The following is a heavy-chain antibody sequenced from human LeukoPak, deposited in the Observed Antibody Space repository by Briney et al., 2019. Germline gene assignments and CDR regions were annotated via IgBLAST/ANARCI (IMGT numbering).Heavy chain of an antibody. D-gene: IGHD2-2*01. V-gene: IGHV3-48*03. CDR1: GFTFSSYE. CDR2: VSSSGSTI. Sequence: PGGSLRLSCAASGFTFSSYEMNWVRQAPGKWLEWVSYVSSSGSTIYYADSVKGRFTISRDNAKNSLYLQMNSLRAEDTAVYYCARGVVPAAIFPYWGQGTLVTVSS. J-gene: IGHJ4*02. CDR3: ARGVVPAAIFPY.